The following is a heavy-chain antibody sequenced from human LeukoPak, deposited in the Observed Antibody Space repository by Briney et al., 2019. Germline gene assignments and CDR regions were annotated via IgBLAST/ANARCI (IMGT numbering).Heavy chain of an antibody. CDR2: IYYSRST. D-gene: IGHD3-16*01. Sequence: SQTLSLTCTVSGGSISSGGYYWSWIRQYPGKGLEWIGHIYYSRSTYYNPSLKSRDTISVDTSKNQFSLKLSSVTAADTAVYYCARLDGAYFDYWGRGTLVTVSS. V-gene: IGHV4-31*03. CDR3: ARLDGAYFDY. CDR1: GGSISSGGYY. J-gene: IGHJ4*02.